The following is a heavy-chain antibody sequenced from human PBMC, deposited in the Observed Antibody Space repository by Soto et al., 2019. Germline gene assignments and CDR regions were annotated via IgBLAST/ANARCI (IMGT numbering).Heavy chain of an antibody. CDR1: GYTFTSYA. CDR2: INAGNGNT. Sequence: ASVKVSCKASGYTFTSYAMHWVRQAPGQRLEWMGWINAGNGNTKYSQKFQGRVTITRDTSASTAYMELSSLRSEDTAVYYCARCIAAADFFDYWGQGTLVTVSS. D-gene: IGHD6-13*01. J-gene: IGHJ4*02. V-gene: IGHV1-3*01. CDR3: ARCIAAADFFDY.